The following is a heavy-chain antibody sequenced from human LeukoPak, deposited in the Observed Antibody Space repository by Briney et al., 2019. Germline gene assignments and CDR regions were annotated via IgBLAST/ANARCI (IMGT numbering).Heavy chain of an antibody. D-gene: IGHD4-23*01. CDR2: IIPIFGTA. Sequence: SVKVSRKAFGGTFSSYAISWVRQPPGQGLEWVGGIIPIFGTANYAQKFQGRVTITADESTSTAYMELSSLRSEDTAVYYCARGWLAETTVVTPYNYWGQGTLVTVSS. J-gene: IGHJ4*02. CDR1: GGTFSSYA. CDR3: ARGWLAETTVVTPYNY. V-gene: IGHV1-69*01.